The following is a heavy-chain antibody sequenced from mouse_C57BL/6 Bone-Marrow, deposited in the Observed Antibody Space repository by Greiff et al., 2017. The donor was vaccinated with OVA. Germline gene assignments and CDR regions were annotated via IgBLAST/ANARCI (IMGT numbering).Heavy chain of an antibody. CDR1: GYSITSGYY. Sequence: EVKLVESGPGLVKPSQSLSLTCSVTGYSITSGYYWNWIRQFPGNKLEWMGYISYDGSNNYNPSLKNRISITRDTSKNQFFLKLNSVTTEDTATYYCARGFTTVVATEAMDYWGQGTSVTVSS. CDR3: ARGFTTVVATEAMDY. CDR2: ISYDGSN. J-gene: IGHJ4*01. D-gene: IGHD1-1*01. V-gene: IGHV3-6*01.